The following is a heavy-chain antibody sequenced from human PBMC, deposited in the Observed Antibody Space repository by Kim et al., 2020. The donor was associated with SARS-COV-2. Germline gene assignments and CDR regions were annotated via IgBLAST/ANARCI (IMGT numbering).Heavy chain of an antibody. J-gene: IGHJ6*02. CDR2: IIPIFGTA. CDR1: GGTFSSYA. V-gene: IGHV1-69*13. CDR3: ARSPLGSGRTGIYYYGMDV. Sequence: SVKVSCKASGGTFSSYAISWVRQAPGQGLEWMGGIIPIFGTANYAQKFQGRVTITADESTSTAYMELSSLRSEDTAVYYCARSPLGSGRTGIYYYGMDVWGQGTTVTVSS. D-gene: IGHD1-26*01.